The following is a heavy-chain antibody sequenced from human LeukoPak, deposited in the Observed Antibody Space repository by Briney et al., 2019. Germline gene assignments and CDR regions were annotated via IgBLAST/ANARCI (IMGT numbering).Heavy chain of an antibody. V-gene: IGHV4-34*01. J-gene: IGHJ4*02. CDR2: INHSGST. Sequence: PSETLSLTCAVYGGSFSGYYWSWIRQPPGKGLEWIGEINHSGSTNYNPSLKSRVTISVDTSKNQFSLKLSSVTAADTAVYYCASFPLREVRGGYWGQGTLVTVSS. CDR1: GGSFSGYY. CDR3: ASFPLREVRGGY. D-gene: IGHD3-10*01.